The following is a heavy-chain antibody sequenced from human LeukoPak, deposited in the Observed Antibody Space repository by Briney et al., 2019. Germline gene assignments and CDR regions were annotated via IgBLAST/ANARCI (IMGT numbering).Heavy chain of an antibody. D-gene: IGHD6-19*01. CDR3: ARAPTADSSGWYFGVFDY. CDR1: GFTFSSYW. Sequence: GGSLRLSCAASGFTFSSYWMHWVRQAPGKGLVWVSRINSDGSSTSYADSVKGRFTISRDNAKNTLYLQMNSLRAEDTAVYYCARAPTADSSGWYFGVFDYWGQGTLVTVSS. J-gene: IGHJ4*02. V-gene: IGHV3-74*01. CDR2: INSDGSST.